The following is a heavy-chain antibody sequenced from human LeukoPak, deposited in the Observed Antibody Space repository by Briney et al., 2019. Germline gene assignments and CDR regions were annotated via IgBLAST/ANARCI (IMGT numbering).Heavy chain of an antibody. CDR2: IYTSGST. V-gene: IGHV4-61*02. CDR1: GGSISSGSYY. CDR3: GRGNGVGRKGNDY. D-gene: IGHD1-26*01. Sequence: SSETLSLTCTVSGGSISSGSYYWSWIRQPAGKGLEWIGRIYTSGSTNCNPSLKSRVTISVDTSKNQFSLKLSSVTAADTAVYYRGRGNGVGRKGNDYLGQGTLVTVSS. J-gene: IGHJ4*02.